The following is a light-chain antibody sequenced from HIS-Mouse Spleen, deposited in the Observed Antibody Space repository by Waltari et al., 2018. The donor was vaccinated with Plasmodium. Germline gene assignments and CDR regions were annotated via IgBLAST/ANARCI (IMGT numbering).Light chain of an antibody. Sequence: QLVLTQSPSASASLGASVKLTCTLSIGHSSYAIAWHQQQPETGPRYLMKLNSDGSHSKGDGIPGRFSGSSSGAERYLTISSLQAEDEADYYCQTWGTGMGVFGGGTKLTVL. J-gene: IGLJ2*01. CDR1: IGHSSYA. CDR2: LNSDGSH. V-gene: IGLV4-69*01. CDR3: QTWGTGMGV.